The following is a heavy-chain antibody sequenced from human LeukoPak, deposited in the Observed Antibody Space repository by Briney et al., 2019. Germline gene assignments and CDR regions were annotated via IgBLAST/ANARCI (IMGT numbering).Heavy chain of an antibody. V-gene: IGHV4-31*03. J-gene: IGHJ4*02. Sequence: SQTLSLTCTVSGASISSGRYYWSWIRHLPGKGLEWIAYIYYSGSTYYNPSLKSRVAISIDTSNNQFSLNLISVTAADTAVYYCARHRVGDSSGYNYPFDYWGQGTLVTVSS. CDR3: ARHRVGDSSGYNYPFDY. CDR1: GASISSGRYY. D-gene: IGHD3-22*01. CDR2: IYYSGST.